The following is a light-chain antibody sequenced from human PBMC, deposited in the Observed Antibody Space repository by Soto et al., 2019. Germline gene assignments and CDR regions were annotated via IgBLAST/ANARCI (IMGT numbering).Light chain of an antibody. J-gene: IGLJ2*01. CDR3: TSYVGSNAVV. CDR1: SSDVGGYDF. V-gene: IGLV2-8*01. Sequence: QSVLTQPPSASGSPGQSVTISCTGTSSDVGGYDFVSWYQQHPGKAPKLMIFDVSKRPSGVPDRFSGSKSGNTASLTVSGLQAEDEADYYCTSYVGSNAVVFGGGTKLTVL. CDR2: DVS.